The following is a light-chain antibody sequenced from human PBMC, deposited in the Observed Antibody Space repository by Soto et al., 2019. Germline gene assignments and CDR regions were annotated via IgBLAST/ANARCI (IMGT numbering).Light chain of an antibody. CDR1: SGGIGTFNL. CDR2: EVN. J-gene: IGLJ3*02. Sequence: QSALTQPASVSGSPGQSIAISCTGNSGGIGTFNLVSWYQQHPGKAPKLIIYEVNKRPSGISSRFSGSKSGNTASLTISGLQAEDDADYYCYSFAGFNTQFGGGTKLTVL. CDR3: YSFAGFNTQ. V-gene: IGLV2-23*02.